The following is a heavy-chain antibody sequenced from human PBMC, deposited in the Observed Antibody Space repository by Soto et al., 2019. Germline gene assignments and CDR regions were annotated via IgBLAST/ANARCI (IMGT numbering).Heavy chain of an antibody. CDR1: GYTFTSYA. Sequence: ASVKVSCKASGYTFTSYAMHWVRRAPGQRLEWMGWINAGNGNTKYSQKFQGRVTITRDTSASTAYMELSSLRSEDTAVYYCARDKEYYYDSSGYKLSFDPWGQGTLVTVS. CDR3: ARDKEYYYDSSGYKLSFDP. CDR2: INAGNGNT. V-gene: IGHV1-3*01. D-gene: IGHD3-22*01. J-gene: IGHJ5*02.